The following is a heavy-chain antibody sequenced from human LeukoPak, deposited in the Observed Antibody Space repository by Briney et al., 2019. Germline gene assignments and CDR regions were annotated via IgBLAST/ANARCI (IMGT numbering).Heavy chain of an antibody. V-gene: IGHV5-51*01. D-gene: IGHD3-16*02. CDR3: ARMIGLGEVSPYFDY. J-gene: IGHJ4*01. CDR2: IYPGDSDT. CDR1: GYSFTNYW. Sequence: GESLKISCKGSGYSFTNYWIGWVRQMPGKGLEWLGIIYPGDSDTRYSPSFQGQVTISADKSISAAYLQWSSLTASDTAMYYCARMIGLGEVSPYFDYWGQGSLVTVSS.